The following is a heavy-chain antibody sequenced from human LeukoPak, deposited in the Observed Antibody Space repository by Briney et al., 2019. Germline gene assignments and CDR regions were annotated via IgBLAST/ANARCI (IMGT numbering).Heavy chain of an antibody. CDR3: ARGSFFRRVWFGELHRRFDP. V-gene: IGHV1-8*02. CDR2: INPNSGNT. J-gene: IGHJ5*02. CDR1: GYTFTGHY. Sequence: ASVKVSCKASGYTFTGHYMHWVRQAPGQGLEWMGWINPNSGNTGYAQKFQGRVTMTRNTSISTAYMELSSLRSEDTAVYYCARGSFFRRVWFGELHRRFDPWGQGTLVTVSS. D-gene: IGHD3-10*01.